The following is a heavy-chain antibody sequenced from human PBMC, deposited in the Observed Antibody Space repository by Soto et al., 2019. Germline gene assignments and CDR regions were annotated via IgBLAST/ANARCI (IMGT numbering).Heavy chain of an antibody. J-gene: IGHJ6*02. Sequence: QVQLVQSGAEVKKPGASVKVSCKASGYTFTSYDINWVRQATGQGLEWMGWMNPNSGNTGSAQKFQGRVTMTRNTSISTAYMELSRVRSEDTAVYYCAVDKSYYGMDVWGQGTTVTVSS. CDR3: AVDKSYYGMDV. V-gene: IGHV1-8*01. CDR1: GYTFTSYD. CDR2: MNPNSGNT. D-gene: IGHD3-22*01.